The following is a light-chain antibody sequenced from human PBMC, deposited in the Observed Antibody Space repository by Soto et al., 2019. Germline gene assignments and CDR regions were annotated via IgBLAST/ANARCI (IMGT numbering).Light chain of an antibody. CDR3: QQYNNWPPLT. Sequence: EIVLTQSPGTLCLSPGERATLSCRASQSVSSNYLAWYQQKLGQAPRLLIYGASTRATGIPARFSGSGSGREFTLTISSLQSEDFAVYYCQQYNNWPPLTFGGGTKVDIK. CDR2: GAS. CDR1: QSVSSN. V-gene: IGKV3-15*01. J-gene: IGKJ4*01.